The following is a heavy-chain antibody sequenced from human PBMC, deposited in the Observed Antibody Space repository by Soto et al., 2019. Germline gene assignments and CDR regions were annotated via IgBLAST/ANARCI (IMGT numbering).Heavy chain of an antibody. J-gene: IGHJ4*02. CDR2: IIYSGGST. CDR1: GFTFSSYA. Sequence: GGSLRLSCAASGFTFSSYAMTWVRQAPGKGLEWVAAIIYSGGSTYYADSVKGRFTISRDNSKNTLYLQMSSLRPEDTAVYYCARVYNSAYYYNGVNYWGQGTLVTVSS. V-gene: IGHV3-23*01. D-gene: IGHD3-22*01. CDR3: ARVYNSAYYYNGVNY.